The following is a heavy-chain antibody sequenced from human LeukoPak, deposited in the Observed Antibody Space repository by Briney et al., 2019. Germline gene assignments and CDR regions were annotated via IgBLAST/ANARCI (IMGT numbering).Heavy chain of an antibody. CDR2: IYKTGST. CDR1: GASITNYY. J-gene: IGHJ5*02. V-gene: IGHV4-59*01. CDR3: ARGARAPRAAAGRPCWFDP. Sequence: NPSETLSLTCTVSGASITNYYWNWIRQPPGKGLEWIGFIYKTGSTNYNPSLRSRVSISLDTSKSQFSLKLNSATAADTAVYYCARGARAPRAAAGRPCWFDPWGQGTLVTVSS. D-gene: IGHD6-13*01.